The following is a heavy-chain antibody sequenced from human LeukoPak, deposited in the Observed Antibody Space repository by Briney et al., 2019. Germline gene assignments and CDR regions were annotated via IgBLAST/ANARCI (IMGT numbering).Heavy chain of an antibody. Sequence: PSETLSLTCTVSGYSISSGYYWSWIRQPPGKGLEWIGYIYNSGSTKYNPSLKSRVIISVDTSENQFSLKLRSVTAADTAVYYCARGRHSQYTSGWRTYHHYYMDVWGKGTTVIISS. CDR3: ARGRHSQYTSGWRTYHHYYMDV. CDR1: GYSISSGYY. CDR2: IYNSGST. D-gene: IGHD6-19*01. V-gene: IGHV4-61*01. J-gene: IGHJ6*03.